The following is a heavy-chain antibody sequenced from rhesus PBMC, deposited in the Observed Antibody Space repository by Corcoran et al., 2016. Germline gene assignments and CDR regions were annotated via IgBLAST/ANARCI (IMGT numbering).Heavy chain of an antibody. V-gene: IGHV4S10*01. CDR2: IYGSSTST. CDR3: ARVDSSGWGFDY. CDR1: GGSISDSYR. Sequence: QVQLQESGPGVVKPSETLSLTCAVSGGSISDSYRWSWIRQPPGKGLEWIGYIYGSSTSTNYNPSLKSRVTISKDTSKNQFSLNLSSVTAADTAVYYCARVDSSGWGFDYWGQGVLVTVSS. J-gene: IGHJ4*01. D-gene: IGHD6-31*01.